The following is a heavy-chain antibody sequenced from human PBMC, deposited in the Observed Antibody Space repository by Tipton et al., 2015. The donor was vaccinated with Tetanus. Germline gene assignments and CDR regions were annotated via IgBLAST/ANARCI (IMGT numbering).Heavy chain of an antibody. CDR3: AKRVGSSKGFYYYGMDV. J-gene: IGHJ6*02. CDR2: ISGSGGST. D-gene: IGHD6-6*01. CDR1: GFTFSSYA. V-gene: IGHV3-23*01. Sequence: GSLRLSCAASGFTFSSYAMSWVRQAPGKGLEWVSAISGSGGSTYYADSVKGRFTISRDNSKNTLYLQMNSLRAEDTAVYYCAKRVGSSKGFYYYGMDVWGQGTTVTVSS.